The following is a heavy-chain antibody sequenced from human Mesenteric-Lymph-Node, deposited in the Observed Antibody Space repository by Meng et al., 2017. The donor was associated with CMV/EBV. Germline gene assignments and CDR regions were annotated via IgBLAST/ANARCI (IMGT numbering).Heavy chain of an antibody. J-gene: IGHJ4*02. D-gene: IGHD3-9*01. CDR1: GYTFTRYS. V-gene: IGHV7-4-1*02. CDR2: INTNTGHA. Sequence: SGYTFTRYSMNWVRQAPGQGLEWMGWINTNTGHATYAQGFTGRFVLSLDSSVSTAFLQISSLKAEDTAVYYCARGRNYDILTGYNDYWGQGTLVTVSS. CDR3: ARGRNYDILTGYNDY.